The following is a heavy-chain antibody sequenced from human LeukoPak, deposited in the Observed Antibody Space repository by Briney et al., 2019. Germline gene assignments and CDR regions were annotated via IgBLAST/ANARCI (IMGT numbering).Heavy chain of an antibody. J-gene: IGHJ6*03. D-gene: IGHD5-18*01. CDR2: ISSSSSYI. V-gene: IGHV3-21*04. CDR3: ARDSFGYSYAKGYYYYYYMDV. CDR1: GFTFSSYS. Sequence: GGSLRLSCAASGFTFSSYSMNWVRQAPGKGLEWVSSISSSSSYIYYADSVKGRFTISRDNAKNSLYLQMNSLRAEDTAVYYCARDSFGYSYAKGYYYYYYMDVWGKGTTVAISS.